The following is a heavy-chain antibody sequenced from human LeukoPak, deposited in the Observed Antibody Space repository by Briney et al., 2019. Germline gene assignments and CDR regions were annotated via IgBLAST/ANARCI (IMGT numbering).Heavy chain of an antibody. J-gene: IGHJ3*01. V-gene: IGHV1-46*01. Sequence: ASVKVSCKASGYTFTSYYMHWVRQAPGQGLEWMGIINPSGGSTSYAQKFRGRVTMTRDTSTSTVYMELSSLRSEDTAVYYCARDDGYYGSGSYSPVFWGQGTMVTVSS. D-gene: IGHD3-10*01. CDR1: GYTFTSYY. CDR2: INPSGGST. CDR3: ARDDGYYGSGSYSPVF.